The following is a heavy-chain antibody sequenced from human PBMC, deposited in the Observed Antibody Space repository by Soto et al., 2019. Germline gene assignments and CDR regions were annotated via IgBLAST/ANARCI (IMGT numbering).Heavy chain of an antibody. CDR1: GFTVSSNY. D-gene: IGHD3-10*01. CDR3: ARASGSGVSYYYYYMDV. Sequence: GGSLRLSCAASGFTVSSNYMSWVRQAPGKGLEWVSVIYSGGSTYYADSVKGRFTISRHNSKNTLYLQMNSLRAEDTAVYYCARASGSGVSYYYYYMDVWGKGTTVTVSS. CDR2: IYSGGST. J-gene: IGHJ6*03. V-gene: IGHV3-53*04.